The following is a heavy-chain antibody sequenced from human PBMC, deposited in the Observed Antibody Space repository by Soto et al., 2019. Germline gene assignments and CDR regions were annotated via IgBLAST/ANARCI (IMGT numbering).Heavy chain of an antibody. J-gene: IGHJ3*02. V-gene: IGHV4-39*01. CDR2: IYYSGST. D-gene: IGHD3-22*01. CDR3: ARPGDSSGYYSRHAFDI. CDR1: GGSISSSSYY. Sequence: QLQLQESGPGLVKPSETLSLTCTVSGGSISSSSYYWGWIRQPPGKGLEWIGSIYYSGSTYYNPSLKSRVTISVDTSKNQFSLKLSSVTAADTAVYYCARPGDSSGYYSRHAFDIWGQGTMVTVSS.